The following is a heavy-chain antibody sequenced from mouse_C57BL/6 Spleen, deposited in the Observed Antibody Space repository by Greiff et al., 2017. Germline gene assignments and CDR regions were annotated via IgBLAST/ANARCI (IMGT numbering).Heavy chain of an antibody. CDR2: INPSNGGT. CDR1: GYTFTSYW. Sequence: QVQLQQPGTELVKPGASVKLSCKASGYTFTSYWMHWVKQRPGQGLEWIGNINPSNGGTNYNEKFKSKATLTVDKSSSTAYMQLSSLTSEGSAVYCCARSVRSGAMDYWGQGTSVTVSS. CDR3: ARSVRSGAMDY. J-gene: IGHJ4*01. V-gene: IGHV1-53*01. D-gene: IGHD3-1*01.